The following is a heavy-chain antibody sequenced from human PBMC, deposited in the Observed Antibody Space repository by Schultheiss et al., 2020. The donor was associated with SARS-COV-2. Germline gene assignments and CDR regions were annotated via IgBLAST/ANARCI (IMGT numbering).Heavy chain of an antibody. CDR1: GFTFSSYT. D-gene: IGHD2-2*01. CDR3: ARERVGGYCSSTSCRYGSWFDP. J-gene: IGHJ5*02. V-gene: IGHV3-21*01. Sequence: GESLKISCAASGFTFSSYTMNWVRQAPGKGLEWVSSINPSTGYIFYADSVKGRFTISRDNAKNSLFLQMNSLRAEDTAVYYCARERVGGYCSSTSCRYGSWFDPWGQGTLVTVSS. CDR2: INPSTGYI.